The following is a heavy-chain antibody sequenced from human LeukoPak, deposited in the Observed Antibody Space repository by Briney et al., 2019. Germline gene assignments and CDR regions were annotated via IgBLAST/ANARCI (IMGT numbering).Heavy chain of an antibody. J-gene: IGHJ4*02. V-gene: IGHV3-30*18. CDR1: GSIFTTYG. CDR2: ISYDGSNE. CDR3: AKGSSRIGYHGAEVEF. Sequence: GGSLRLSCATSGSIFTTYGIHWVRQAPGKVLDWGAVISYDGSNEFYTDSVKGRFTISRDNSENTLYLQMNSLRVEDTAVYYCAKGSSRIGYHGAEVEFWGQGTLVTVSS. D-gene: IGHD2-2*01.